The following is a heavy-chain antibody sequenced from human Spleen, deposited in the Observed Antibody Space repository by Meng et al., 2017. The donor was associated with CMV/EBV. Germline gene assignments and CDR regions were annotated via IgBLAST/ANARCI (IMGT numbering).Heavy chain of an antibody. CDR1: GFTFSRFA. D-gene: IGHD3-10*01. Sequence: GESLKISCAASGFTFSRFAIYWVRQAPGKGLECVAVIWYNGSNKYYGVSVKGRFTISRDNSKNMVYLQMTSLRDEDTAVYYCAKGSSGSYFGGMDDWGQGTTVTVSS. J-gene: IGHJ6*02. CDR2: IWYNGSNK. V-gene: IGHV3-33*07. CDR3: AKGSSGSYFGGMDD.